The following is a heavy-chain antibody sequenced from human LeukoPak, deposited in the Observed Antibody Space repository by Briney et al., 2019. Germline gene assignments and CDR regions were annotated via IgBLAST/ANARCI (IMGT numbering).Heavy chain of an antibody. CDR2: INPNNGGT. V-gene: IGHV1-2*02. CDR1: GYTFTGYY. CDR3: ARDEGFYGSGSYTFDY. Sequence: ASVKVSCKASGYTFTGYYMHWVRQAPGQGLEWMGWINPNNGGTKYAQKFQGRVTMTRDTSISTAYMELTRLRSDDMAVYYCARDEGFYGSGSYTFDYWGQGTLVTVSS. D-gene: IGHD3-10*01. J-gene: IGHJ4*02.